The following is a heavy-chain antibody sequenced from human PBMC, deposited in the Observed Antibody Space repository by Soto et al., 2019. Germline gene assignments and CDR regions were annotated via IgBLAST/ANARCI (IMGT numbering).Heavy chain of an antibody. Sequence: PSETLSLTCTVSGGSVNSGHYYWNWIRQSPGKGLEWIGYIYYSGSTNYNSSLKSRLSLSIDTSRIQFSLKLTSVTAADTAVYSRPTQQPLLMPASGKNIDTWGQGILVTVSS. CDR3: PTQQPLLMPASGKNIDT. CDR1: GGSVNSGHYY. D-gene: IGHD3-10*01. J-gene: IGHJ5*01. V-gene: IGHV4-61*01. CDR2: IYYSGST.